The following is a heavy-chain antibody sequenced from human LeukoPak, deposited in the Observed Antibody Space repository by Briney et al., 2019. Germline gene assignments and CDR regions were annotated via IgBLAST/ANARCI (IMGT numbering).Heavy chain of an antibody. CDR3: AKWREGYSYGSKYGFDY. D-gene: IGHD5-18*01. V-gene: IGHV3-53*01. CDR2: IYSGGST. CDR1: GFTVSSNY. Sequence: GGSLRLSCAASGFTVSSNYMSWVRQAPGKGLEWVSVIYSGGSTYYADSVKGRFTISRDNSKNTLYLQMNSLRAEDTAVYYCAKWREGYSYGSKYGFDYWGQGTLVTVSS. J-gene: IGHJ4*02.